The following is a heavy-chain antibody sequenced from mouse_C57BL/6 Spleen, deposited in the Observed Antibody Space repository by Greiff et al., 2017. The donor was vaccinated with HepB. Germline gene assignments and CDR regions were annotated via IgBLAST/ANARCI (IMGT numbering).Heavy chain of an antibody. CDR3: TREGFLKNYFDY. CDR2: ISSGGDYI. CDR1: GFTFSSYA. V-gene: IGHV5-9-1*02. J-gene: IGHJ2*01. Sequence: EVKLVESGEGLVKPGGSLKLSCAASGFTFSSYAMSWVRQTPEKRLEWVAYISSGGDYIYYADTVKGRFTISRDNARNTLYLQMSSLKSEDTAMYYCTREGFLKNYFDYWGQGTTLTVSS. D-gene: IGHD3-3*01.